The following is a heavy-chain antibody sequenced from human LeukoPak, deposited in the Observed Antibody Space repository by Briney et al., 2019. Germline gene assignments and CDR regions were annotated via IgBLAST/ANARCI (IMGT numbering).Heavy chain of an antibody. D-gene: IGHD6-13*01. CDR2: INAGTGDT. CDR1: GYTFTNYA. J-gene: IGHJ4*02. CDR3: ARGPIAAVAFFDY. Sequence: ASVKVSCKASGYTFTNYAIHWVRQAPGQRPEWMGWINAGTGDTRYLQRFQGRVTISRDTSASAVYMELSSLTYEDTAVFYCARGPIAAVAFFDYWGQGTLVSAS. V-gene: IGHV1-3*01.